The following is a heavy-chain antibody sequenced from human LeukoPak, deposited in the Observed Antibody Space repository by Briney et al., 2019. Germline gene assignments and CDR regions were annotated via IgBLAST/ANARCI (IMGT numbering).Heavy chain of an antibody. V-gene: IGHV3-30*18. CDR1: GFTFSSYG. CDR2: ISYDGSNK. Sequence: PGGSLRLSCAASGFTFSSYGMHWVRQAPGKGLEWVAVISYDGSNKYYADSVKGRFTISRDNSKNTLYLQMNSLRAEDTAVYYCAKGHYYDSSDFGGYWGQGTLVTVSS. J-gene: IGHJ4*02. CDR3: AKGHYYDSSDFGGY. D-gene: IGHD3-22*01.